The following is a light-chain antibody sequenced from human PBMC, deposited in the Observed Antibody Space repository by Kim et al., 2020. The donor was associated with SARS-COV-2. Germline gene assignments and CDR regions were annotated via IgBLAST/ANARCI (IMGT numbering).Light chain of an antibody. CDR3: QQYNNWPLT. CDR2: GAS. Sequence: SVSPGERATLSCRASQSIGSNLAWYQQKPGQVPRLLIYGASTRATGIPARFSGSASGTDFTLTISSLQSEDFAIYYCQQYNNWPLTFGGGTKLEI. CDR1: QSIGSN. V-gene: IGKV3-15*01. J-gene: IGKJ4*01.